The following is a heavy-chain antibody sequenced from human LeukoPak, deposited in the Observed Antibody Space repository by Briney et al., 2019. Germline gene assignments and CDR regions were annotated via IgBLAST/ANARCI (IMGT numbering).Heavy chain of an antibody. CDR2: MNPNSGNT. V-gene: IGHV1-8*01. Sequence: GASVKVSCKASVYTFTSYDINWVGQATGQGLEGTGWMNPNSGNTGYAQKFQGRVTMTRNTSISTAYMELSSLRSEDTAVYYCASLVGSSSELLDYWGQGTLVTVSS. D-gene: IGHD6-6*01. J-gene: IGHJ4*02. CDR1: VYTFTSYD. CDR3: ASLVGSSSELLDY.